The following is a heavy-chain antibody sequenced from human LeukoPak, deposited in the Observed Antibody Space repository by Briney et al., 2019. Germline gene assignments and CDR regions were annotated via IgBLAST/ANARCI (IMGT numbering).Heavy chain of an antibody. CDR1: GYTFTSYG. CDR2: ISAYNGNT. J-gene: IGHJ6*03. D-gene: IGHD3-22*01. V-gene: IGHV1-18*01. CDR3: AKAPYYDSSGYYPWGNYYYYMDV. Sequence: ASVKVSCKASGYTFTSYGISWVRQAPGQGLEWMGWISAYNGNTNYAQKLQGRGTMTTDTCTSTAYKELRSMRPDDPDVYYCAKAPYYDSSGYYPWGNYYYYMDVWGKGTTVTVSS.